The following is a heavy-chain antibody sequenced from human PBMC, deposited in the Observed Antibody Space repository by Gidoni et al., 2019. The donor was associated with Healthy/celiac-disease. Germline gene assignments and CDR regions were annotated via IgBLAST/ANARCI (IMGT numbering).Heavy chain of an antibody. V-gene: IGHV3-23*01. CDR3: AKDRRGRQWRAGAFDI. CDR2: ISGSGGST. D-gene: IGHD6-19*01. CDR1: GFTFSSYA. J-gene: IGHJ3*02. Sequence: EVQLLESGGGLVQPGGSLRLSCAASGFTFSSYAMSWVRQAPGKGLEWVSAISGSGGSTYYADSVKGRFTISRDNSKNTLYLQMNSLRAEDTAVYYCAKDRRGRQWRAGAFDIWGQGTMVTVSS.